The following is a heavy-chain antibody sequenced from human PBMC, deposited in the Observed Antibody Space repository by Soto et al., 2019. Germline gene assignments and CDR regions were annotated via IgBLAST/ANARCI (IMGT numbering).Heavy chain of an antibody. CDR1: GFTFSDHW. V-gene: IGHV3-74*01. J-gene: IGHJ4*02. CDR2: TKGDGTST. CDR3: EKNGFWSPYDY. D-gene: IGHD3-3*01. Sequence: GGSLRLSCAASGFTFSDHWMHWVRQAPGKGLVWVSYTKGDGTSTRYADSVKGRFTISSDSAKSTLYLQMNSLRAEDTAVYYWEKNGFWSPYDYGGRGALVPASS.